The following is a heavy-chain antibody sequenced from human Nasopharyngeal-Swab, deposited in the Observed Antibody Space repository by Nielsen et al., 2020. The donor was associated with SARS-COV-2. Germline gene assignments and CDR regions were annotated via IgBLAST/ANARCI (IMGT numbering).Heavy chain of an antibody. V-gene: IGHV1-46*01. D-gene: IGHD3-3*01. J-gene: IGHJ5*02. Sequence: ASVKVSCKASGYVFTSHYMHWVRQAPGQGLEWMGMINPSAGDTTYAQKFQDRLTMARTTSTNTVDMELTSLTSEEMAVYFCARDLVGFSNWLDPWGQGTLVTVSS. CDR2: INPSAGDT. CDR1: GYVFTSHY. CDR3: ARDLVGFSNWLDP.